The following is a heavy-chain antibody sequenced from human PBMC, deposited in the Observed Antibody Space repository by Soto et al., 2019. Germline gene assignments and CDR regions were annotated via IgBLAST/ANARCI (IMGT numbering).Heavy chain of an antibody. D-gene: IGHD5-12*01. V-gene: IGHV4-39*01. CDR2: IYYSGST. Sequence: QLQLQESGPGLVKPSETLSLTCTVSGGSISSSSYYWGWIRQPPGKGLEWIGSIYYSGSTYYNPSLKSRVTIPVDTSKNQFSLKLISVTAADIAVYYCARGMAKHGYSGYVTFDYWGQGTLVTVSP. J-gene: IGHJ4*02. CDR3: ARGMAKHGYSGYVTFDY. CDR1: GGSISSSSYY.